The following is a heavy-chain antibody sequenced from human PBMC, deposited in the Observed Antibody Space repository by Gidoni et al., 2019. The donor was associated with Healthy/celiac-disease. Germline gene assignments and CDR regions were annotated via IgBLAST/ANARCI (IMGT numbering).Heavy chain of an antibody. CDR2: IYPGDSDT. J-gene: IGHJ4*02. CDR3: ARQYSSSSIPGY. V-gene: IGHV5-51*01. CDR1: GYSFTSYW. D-gene: IGHD6-6*01. Sequence: EEQLVQSGAEVKKHGESLKVSGKGSGYSFTSYWLGWVRQMPGKGLEWIGIIYPGDSDTRYSPSFQGQVTISADKSISTAYLQWSSMKASDTAMYYCARQYSSSSIPGYWGQGTLVTVSS.